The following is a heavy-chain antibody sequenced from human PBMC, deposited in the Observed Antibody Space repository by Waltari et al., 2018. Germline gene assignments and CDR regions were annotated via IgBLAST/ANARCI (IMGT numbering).Heavy chain of an antibody. Sequence: QVQLQESGPGLVKPSQTLSLTCTVSGGSISSGDYYWSWIRQPPGKGLEWLGYTYYRGSTYYNPALKSRVTIPVDTSKNQFSLKLSSVTAADTAVYYCARGSKMEAFDIWGQGTMVTVSS. CDR2: TYYRGST. D-gene: IGHD6-13*01. J-gene: IGHJ3*02. CDR3: ARGSKMEAFDI. CDR1: GGSISSGDYY. V-gene: IGHV4-30-4*08.